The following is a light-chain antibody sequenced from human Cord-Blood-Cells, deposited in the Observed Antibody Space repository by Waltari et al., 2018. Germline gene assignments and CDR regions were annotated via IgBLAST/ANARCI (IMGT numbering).Light chain of an antibody. CDR2: EVS. J-gene: IGLJ2*01. CDR1: SSDVGGYTY. Sequence: QSALTQPPSASGSPGQPVTISCTGTSSDVGGYTYVPWYQQHPGKAPKLMIYEVSKRPSGVPDRFSGSKSGNTASLTVSGLQAEDEADYYCSSYAGSNNYVVFGGGTKLTVL. CDR3: SSYAGSNNYVV. V-gene: IGLV2-8*01.